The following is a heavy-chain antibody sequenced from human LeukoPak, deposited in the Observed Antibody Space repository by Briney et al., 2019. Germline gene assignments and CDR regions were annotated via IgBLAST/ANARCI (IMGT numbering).Heavy chain of an antibody. D-gene: IGHD3-22*01. CDR1: GFTFSSYA. J-gene: IGHJ4*02. Sequence: PGGSLRLSCAASGFTFSSYAMSWVRQAPGKGLEWVSAISGSGGSAYYADSVKGRFTISRDNSKNTLYLQMNSLRAEDTAVYYCAKEGSITMIVVVITFFDYWGQGTLVTVSS. V-gene: IGHV3-23*01. CDR3: AKEGSITMIVVVITFFDY. CDR2: ISGSGGSA.